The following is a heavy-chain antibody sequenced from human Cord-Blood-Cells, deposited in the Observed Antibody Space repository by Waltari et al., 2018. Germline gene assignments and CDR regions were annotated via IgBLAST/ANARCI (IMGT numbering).Heavy chain of an antibody. CDR1: GFTFSSYA. CDR2: ISGSGGST. V-gene: IGHV3-23*01. CDR3: AKYGNSSSWYKNYYYDGMDV. Sequence: EVQLLESGGGLVQPGGSLRLSCAASGFTFSSYAMSWVRQAPGKGLEWVSAISGSGGSTYYADSVKGRFTISREHTKNTLYLQMNSLRAEDTAVYYCAKYGNSSSWYKNYYYDGMDVWGQGTTVTVSS. J-gene: IGHJ6*02. D-gene: IGHD6-13*01.